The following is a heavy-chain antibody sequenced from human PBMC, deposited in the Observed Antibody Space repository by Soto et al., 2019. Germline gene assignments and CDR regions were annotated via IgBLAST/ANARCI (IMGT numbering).Heavy chain of an antibody. CDR2: ISNAGTYK. Sequence: QVQLVESGGGVVQPGRSLRLSCAASRFTFSSYAIHWVRLAPGKGLQWVAVISNAGTYKYYADSVKGRFTISRDNSKNTLYLQMNSLRAEDTAVYYCARDYSGTGAIDYWGQGTLVSVSS. J-gene: IGHJ4*02. CDR1: RFTFSSYA. D-gene: IGHD7-27*01. V-gene: IGHV3-30-3*01. CDR3: ARDYSGTGAIDY.